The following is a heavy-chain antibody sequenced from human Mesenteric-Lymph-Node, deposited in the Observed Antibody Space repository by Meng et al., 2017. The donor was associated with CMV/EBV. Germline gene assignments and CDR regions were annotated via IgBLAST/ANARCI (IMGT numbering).Heavy chain of an antibody. Sequence: GSLRLSCTVSGASISSSNYYWGWIRQPPGKGLEWIGTIYYSGTTYYNPSLSSRVTISLDPSKNQFSLRLSSVTAADTAVYYCARDLISGTTDYWYIGLDVWGQGTTVTVSS. D-gene: IGHD1-7*01. CDR3: ARDLISGTTDYWYIGLDV. CDR2: IYYSGTT. CDR1: GASISSSNYY. J-gene: IGHJ6*02. V-gene: IGHV4-39*07.